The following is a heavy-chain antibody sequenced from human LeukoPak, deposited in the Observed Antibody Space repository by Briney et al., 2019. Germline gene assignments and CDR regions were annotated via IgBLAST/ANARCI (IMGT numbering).Heavy chain of an antibody. V-gene: IGHV1-8*01. CDR3: ARVGVYGDYDGGYDAFDI. CDR2: MNPNSGNT. D-gene: IGHD4-17*01. Sequence: ASVKVSCKASGYTFTSYDINWVRQATGQGLEWMGWMNPNSGNTGYAQKFQGRVTITRNTSISTAYMELSSLRSEDTAVYYCARVGVYGDYDGGYDAFDIWGQGTMVTVSS. CDR1: GYTFTSYD. J-gene: IGHJ3*02.